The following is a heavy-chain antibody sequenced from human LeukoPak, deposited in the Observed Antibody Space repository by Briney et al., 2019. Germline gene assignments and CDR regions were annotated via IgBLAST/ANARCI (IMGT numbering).Heavy chain of an antibody. CDR1: GLTFSNYW. CDR2: IKQDGSEK. CDR3: VSGIGWLPDY. J-gene: IGHJ4*02. Sequence: GGSLRLSCAASGLTFSNYWMNWVRQAPGKGLEWVAIIKQDGSEKLYVDSVEGRFTISRDNAKSPLYLQINTLRAEDPAMYYCVSGIGWLPDYWGQGTPVTVPS. D-gene: IGHD6-19*01. V-gene: IGHV3-7*03.